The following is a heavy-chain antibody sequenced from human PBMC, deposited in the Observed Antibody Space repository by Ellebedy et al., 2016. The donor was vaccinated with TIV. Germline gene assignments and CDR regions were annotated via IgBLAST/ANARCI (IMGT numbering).Heavy chain of an antibody. CDR1: GYSFISYW. CDR3: ARGLLERGDFDY. Sequence: GESLKISCKGSGYSFISYWSGWVRQMPGKGLEWMGIIYPGDSDTRHSPSFQGQVTISADKSISTAYLQWSSLKASDTAIYYCARGLLERGDFDYWGQGTLVTVSS. D-gene: IGHD1-26*01. V-gene: IGHV5-51*01. J-gene: IGHJ4*02. CDR2: IYPGDSDT.